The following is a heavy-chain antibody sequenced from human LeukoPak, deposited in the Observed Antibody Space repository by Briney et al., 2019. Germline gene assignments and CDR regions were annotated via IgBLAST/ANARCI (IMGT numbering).Heavy chain of an antibody. CDR2: IKQDGSEK. Sequence: GSLRLSCAASGFTFSSHWMSWVRQAPGKGLEWVANIKQDGSEKYYVDSVKGRFTISRDNAKNSLYLQMNSLRAEDTAVYYCARGSYFDYWGQGTLVTVSS. CDR3: ARGSYFDY. CDR1: GFTFSSHW. V-gene: IGHV3-7*05. J-gene: IGHJ4*02.